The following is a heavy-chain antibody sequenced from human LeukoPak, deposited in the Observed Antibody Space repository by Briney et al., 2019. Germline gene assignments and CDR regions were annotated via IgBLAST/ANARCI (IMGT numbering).Heavy chain of an antibody. J-gene: IGHJ4*02. CDR2: FYYSGNT. Sequence: PSETLSLTCTVSGDSISSSRNYWGWIRQPPGKGLEWIGSFYYSGNTYYNPSLRSRVTISVDTSKNQFSLKLSSVTAADTAVYSCARHEQWLVLLKYWGQGTLVTVSS. CDR3: ARHEQWLVLLKY. V-gene: IGHV4-39*01. CDR1: GDSISSSRNY. D-gene: IGHD6-19*01.